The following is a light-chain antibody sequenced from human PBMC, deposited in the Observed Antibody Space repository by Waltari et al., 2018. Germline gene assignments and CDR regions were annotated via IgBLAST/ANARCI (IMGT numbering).Light chain of an antibody. V-gene: IGKV4-1*01. Sequence: DIVMTQSPDSLAVSLGERATINCKSSQSVLYSSNNRNYLAWYQQKPGQSPKVVIYWASARESGVPDRFSGSGSGTEFTLTISSLQAEDVATYYCQQYYTTPWTFGQGTKVEIK. CDR2: WAS. CDR1: QSVLYSSNNRNY. CDR3: QQYYTTPWT. J-gene: IGKJ1*01.